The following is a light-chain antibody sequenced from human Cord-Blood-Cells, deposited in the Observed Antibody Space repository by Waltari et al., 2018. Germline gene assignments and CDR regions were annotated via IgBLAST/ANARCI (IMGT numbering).Light chain of an antibody. V-gene: IGLV1-47*01. CDR1: SSNLGSNY. CDR2: RNN. J-gene: IGLJ2*01. CDR3: AAWDDSLSGPV. Sequence: QSVLTQPPSASGTPGQRVTISCSGSSSNLGSNYVYWYQQLPGTAPKPLTYRNNQRPSGVPDRFSGSKSGTSASLAISGLRSEDEADYYCAAWDDSLSGPVFGGGTKLTVL.